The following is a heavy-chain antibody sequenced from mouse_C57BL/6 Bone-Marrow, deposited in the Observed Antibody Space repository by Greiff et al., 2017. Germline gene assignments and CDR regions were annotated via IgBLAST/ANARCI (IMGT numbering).Heavy chain of an antibody. CDR2: IWSGGST. D-gene: IGHD1-1*01. Sequence: QVQLQQSGPGLVQPSQSLSITCTVSGFSLTSYGVHWVRQSPGKGLEWLGVIWSGGSTDYNADFISRLSISKDNSKSQVFFKRNSLQADDTAIYYCARKDDYFWYFDVWGTGTTVTVSS. J-gene: IGHJ1*03. V-gene: IGHV2-2*01. CDR1: GFSLTSYG. CDR3: ARKDDYFWYFDV.